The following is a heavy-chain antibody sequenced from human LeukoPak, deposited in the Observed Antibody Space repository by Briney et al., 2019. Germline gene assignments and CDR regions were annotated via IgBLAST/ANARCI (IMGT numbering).Heavy chain of an antibody. CDR1: GFTFSSYS. Sequence: PGGSLRLSCAASGFTFSSYSMNWVRQAPGKGLEWVSSISSSSSYIYYADSVKGRFTISRDNAKNSLYLQMNSLRAEDTAVCYCARGGVVSLLLDYWGQGTLVTVSS. V-gene: IGHV3-21*01. J-gene: IGHJ4*02. CDR2: ISSSSSYI. D-gene: IGHD2-8*02. CDR3: ARGGVVSLLLDY.